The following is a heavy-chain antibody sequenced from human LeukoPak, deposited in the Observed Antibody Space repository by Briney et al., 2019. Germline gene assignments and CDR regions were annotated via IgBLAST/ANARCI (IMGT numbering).Heavy chain of an antibody. CDR2: IIPLFGIA. V-gene: IGHV1-69*10. CDR1: GGTFSRYA. Sequence: SVKVSCKACGGTFSRYAFSWVRQAPGKGLEWMGGIIPLFGIANYAQKFRGRVTYTADKSTSTAYMELSRLRADDTAVYYCARGTPENYYYDYMDVWGKGTTVTVSS. CDR3: ARGTPENYYYDYMDV. J-gene: IGHJ6*03.